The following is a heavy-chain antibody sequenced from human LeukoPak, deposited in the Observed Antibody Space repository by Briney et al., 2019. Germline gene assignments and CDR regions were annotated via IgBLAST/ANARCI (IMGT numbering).Heavy chain of an antibody. CDR2: ISGSGSTI. V-gene: IGHV3-23*01. CDR1: GFTFSSYA. D-gene: IGHD2-2*01. CDR3: AKGDIVVVPGAPSWFDP. Sequence: GGSLRLSCAASGFTFSSYAMSWVRQAPGKGLEWVSAISGSGSTIYYADSVKGRFTISRDNAKNSLYLQMDSLRAEDTAVYYCAKGDIVVVPGAPSWFDPWGQGTLVTFSS. J-gene: IGHJ5*02.